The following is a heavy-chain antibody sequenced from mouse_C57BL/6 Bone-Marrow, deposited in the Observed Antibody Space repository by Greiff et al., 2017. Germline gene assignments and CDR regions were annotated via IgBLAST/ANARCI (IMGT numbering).Heavy chain of an antibody. V-gene: IGHV1-54*01. D-gene: IGHD1-1*01. J-gene: IGHJ3*01. CDR2: INPGSGGT. CDR3: AREEESYYGSSRLFAY. Sequence: VQLQQSGAELVRPGTSVKVSCTASGYAFTNYLIEWVKQRPGQGLEWIGVINPGSGGTNYNEKFKGKATLTADKSSSTAYMQLSSLTSEDSAVYFCAREEESYYGSSRLFAYWGQGTLVTVSA. CDR1: GYAFTNYL.